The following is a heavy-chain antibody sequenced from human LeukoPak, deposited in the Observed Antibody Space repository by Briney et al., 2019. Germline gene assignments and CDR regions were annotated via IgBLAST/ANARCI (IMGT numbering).Heavy chain of an antibody. CDR3: AKAGGYYYYYGMDV. V-gene: IGHV3-23*01. D-gene: IGHD4-23*01. CDR2: ISESGDVT. J-gene: IGHJ6*02. CDR1: GFTFSSYP. Sequence: PGGSLRLSCVVSGFTFSSYPMSWVRQAPGKGLEWVAVISESGDVTHYADSVKGRFTISRDNSKNTLYLQMNSLRAEDTAVYYCAKAGGYYYYYGMDVWGQGTTVTVSS.